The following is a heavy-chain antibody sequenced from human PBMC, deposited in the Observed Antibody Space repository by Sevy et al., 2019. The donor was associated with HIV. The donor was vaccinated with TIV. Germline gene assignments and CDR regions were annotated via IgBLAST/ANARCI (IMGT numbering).Heavy chain of an antibody. D-gene: IGHD5-12*01. CDR3: ARINIVATIWGPSNWFDP. Sequence: SETLSLTCTVSGGSISSDYWSWIRQPPGKGLEWIGYIYYSGSTNYNPSLKSRVTISVDTSKNQFSLKLSSVTAADTAVYYCARINIVATIWGPSNWFDPWGQGTLVTVSS. J-gene: IGHJ5*02. CDR1: GGSISSDY. CDR2: IYYSGST. V-gene: IGHV4-59*13.